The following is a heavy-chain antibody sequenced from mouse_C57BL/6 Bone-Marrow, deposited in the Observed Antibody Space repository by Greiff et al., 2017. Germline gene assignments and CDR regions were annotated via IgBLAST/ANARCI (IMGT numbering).Heavy chain of an antibody. V-gene: IGHV1-77*01. CDR2: IGPGSGST. D-gene: IGHD5-1*01. CDR1: GYTFTDYY. CDR3: ARRVPTGLWSFYAMDY. J-gene: IGHJ4*01. Sequence: QVQLQQSGAELVKPGASVKISCKASGYTFTDYYINWVKQRPGQGLEWIGKIGPGSGSTYYNEKFKGKATLTADKSSSTAYMQLSSLTSEDSAVYFCARRVPTGLWSFYAMDYWGQGTSVTVSS.